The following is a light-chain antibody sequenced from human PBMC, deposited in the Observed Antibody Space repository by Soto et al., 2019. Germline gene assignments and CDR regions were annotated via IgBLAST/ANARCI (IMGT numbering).Light chain of an antibody. Sequence: QSALTQPASVSGSPGQSITISCTGTSSDIGAYNYVSWYQQHPGKAPKLFIYDVNYLPSGVSNRLSGSKSGNTASLTISGLKAEEEADNYCSAYASSSAYVFGTGTKLTVI. V-gene: IGLV2-14*03. CDR3: SAYASSSAYV. CDR2: DVN. J-gene: IGLJ1*01. CDR1: SSDIGAYNY.